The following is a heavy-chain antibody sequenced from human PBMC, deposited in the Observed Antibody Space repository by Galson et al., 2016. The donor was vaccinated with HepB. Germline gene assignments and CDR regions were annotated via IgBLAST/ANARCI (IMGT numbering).Heavy chain of an antibody. CDR2: ISAGAAIK. J-gene: IGHJ4*02. Sequence: SLRLSCAASGFTFSDFPMHWVRQTPGTGLEWVAVISAGAAIKTYSDSVKGRFTISRDNSKNTLYLQMDSLRADETALYYCARAPSNAWHNFDYWGQGILVTVSS. V-gene: IGHV3-30-3*01. CDR3: ARAPSNAWHNFDY. CDR1: GFTFSDFP. D-gene: IGHD2-2*01.